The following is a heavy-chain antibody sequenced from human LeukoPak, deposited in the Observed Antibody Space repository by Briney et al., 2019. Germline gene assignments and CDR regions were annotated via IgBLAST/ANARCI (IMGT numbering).Heavy chain of an antibody. Sequence: GGSLRLSCAASGFTFSSYSMNWVRQAPGKGLEWVSSISSSSSYIYYADSVKGRFTISRDNAKNSLFLQMNSLRAEDTAVYYCARLPAYCSSTSCYYDYWGQGTLVTVSS. CDR2: ISSSSSYI. V-gene: IGHV3-21*01. CDR3: ARLPAYCSSTSCYYDY. CDR1: GFTFSSYS. D-gene: IGHD2-2*01. J-gene: IGHJ4*02.